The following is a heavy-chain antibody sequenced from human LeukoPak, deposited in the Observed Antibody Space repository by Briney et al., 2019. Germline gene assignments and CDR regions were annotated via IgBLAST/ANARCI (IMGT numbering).Heavy chain of an antibody. CDR1: GFIFSSDS. J-gene: IGHJ4*02. CDR2: IKEDGSEK. V-gene: IGHV3-7*01. D-gene: IGHD3-22*01. Sequence: GGSLRLSCAPSGFIFSSDSMIWVRQAPGKGPEWVANIKEDGSEKYFVGSAKGRFTISRDNTKSSLYLEMDSLRAEDTAVYYWAVMSNYYDSSAYYPFHDWVEGTLVAVSS. CDR3: AVMSNYYDSSAYYPFHD.